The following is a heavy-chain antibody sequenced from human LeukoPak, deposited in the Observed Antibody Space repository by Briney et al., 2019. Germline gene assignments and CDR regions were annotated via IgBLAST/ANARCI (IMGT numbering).Heavy chain of an antibody. CDR3: ARAAGSSSWVFDY. Sequence: TGGSLKLSCAASGFTFSSYAMHWVRQAPGKGLEWVAVISYDGSDRYYADSVKGRFTISRDNSKNTLYLQMNSLRAEDTAVYYCARAAGSSSWVFDYWGQGTLVTVSS. V-gene: IGHV3-30-3*01. D-gene: IGHD6-13*01. CDR1: GFTFSSYA. CDR2: ISYDGSDR. J-gene: IGHJ4*02.